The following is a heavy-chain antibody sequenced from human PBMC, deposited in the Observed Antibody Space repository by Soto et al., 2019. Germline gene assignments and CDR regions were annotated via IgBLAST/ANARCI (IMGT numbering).Heavy chain of an antibody. V-gene: IGHV1-46*04. J-gene: IGHJ4*02. CDR2: INPSGGSK. CDR1: GYTFTSYY. D-gene: IGHD3-22*01. Sequence: ASVKVSCEASGYTFTSYYMHWVRQAPGQGLEWMGIINPSGGSKKYYADSVKGRFTISRDNSKNTLYLQMNSLRAEDTAVYYCASDREYYDSSGCLDYWGQGTLVTVSS. CDR3: ASDREYYDSSGCLDY.